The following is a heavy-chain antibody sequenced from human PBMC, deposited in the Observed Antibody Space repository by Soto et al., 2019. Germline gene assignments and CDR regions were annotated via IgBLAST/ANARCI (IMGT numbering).Heavy chain of an antibody. CDR3: ARGVAIFGVVIMSGYYLDY. J-gene: IGHJ4*02. D-gene: IGHD3-3*01. CDR1: GYSFTSYW. V-gene: IGHV5-51*01. CDR2: IYPGDSDT. Sequence: GESLKISCKGSGYSFTSYWIGWVRQMPGKGLEWMGIIYPGDSDTRYSPSFQGQVTISADKSISTAYLQWSSLKASDTAMYYCARGVAIFGVVIMSGYYLDYWGQGTLVTVSS.